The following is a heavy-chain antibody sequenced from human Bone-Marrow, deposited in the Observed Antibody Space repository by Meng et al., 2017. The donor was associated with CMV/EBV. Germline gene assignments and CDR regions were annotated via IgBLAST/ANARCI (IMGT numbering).Heavy chain of an antibody. J-gene: IGHJ4*02. CDR3: NKWAGGTSYSSL. CDR2: IVGETSGGAA. Sequence: GGALKIPCTASGFSFDDNSMNWVRQAPGKGLEWIGFIVGETSGGAAEYAASVKGRFTISKDASKTIAYLKMNSLKTEDTAVFYCNKWAGGTSYSSLWGQGTLVTVSS. V-gene: IGHV3-49*04. CDR1: GFSFDDNS. D-gene: IGHD1-26*01.